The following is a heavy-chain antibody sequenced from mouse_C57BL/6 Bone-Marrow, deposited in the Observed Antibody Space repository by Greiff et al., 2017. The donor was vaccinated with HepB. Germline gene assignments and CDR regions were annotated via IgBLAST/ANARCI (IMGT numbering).Heavy chain of an antibody. J-gene: IGHJ3*01. V-gene: IGHV5-2*01. Sequence: EVQLQQSGGGLVQPGESLKLSCEPNEYEFPSHDMPWARKTPEKRLEWVAAINSDGGSTYYPDTMGSRFIIPRDNTKKTLYLQMSSLRSEDTALYYCARPFLTSAWFAYWGQGTLVTVSA. CDR3: ARPFLTSAWFAY. CDR2: INSDGGST. CDR1: EYEFPSHD. D-gene: IGHD1-1*01.